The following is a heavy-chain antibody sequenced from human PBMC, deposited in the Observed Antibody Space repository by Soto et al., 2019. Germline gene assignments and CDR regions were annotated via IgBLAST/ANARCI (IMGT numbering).Heavy chain of an antibody. V-gene: IGHV2-5*01. J-gene: IGHJ4*02. CDR3: ARKHRYCSGGSCYPFDY. Sequence: ESGPTLVNPTQTLTLTCTLSGFSLSTSGVGVGWVRQPPGKALEWLALIYWNDDQRYSPSLQSRVTITKDTSKNQVVLTMTNMDPVDTATYYCARKHRYCSGGSCYPFDYWGQGTLVTVSS. CDR2: IYWNDDQ. D-gene: IGHD2-15*01. CDR1: GFSLSTSGVG.